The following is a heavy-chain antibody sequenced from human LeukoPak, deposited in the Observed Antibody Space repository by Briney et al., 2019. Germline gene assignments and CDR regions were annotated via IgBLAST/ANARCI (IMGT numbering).Heavy chain of an antibody. J-gene: IGHJ4*02. CDR3: ARDSPFGGD. CDR1: GFAFSSNW. D-gene: IGHD4-23*01. Sequence: PGGSLRLSCAASGFAFSSNWMHWVRQTPGKGLVWVSRINSGGSGTSYAASVEGRFTISRDNAKNSLYLQMNSLRAEDTAVYYCARDSPFGGDWGQGTLVTVSS. V-gene: IGHV3-74*01. CDR2: INSGGSGT.